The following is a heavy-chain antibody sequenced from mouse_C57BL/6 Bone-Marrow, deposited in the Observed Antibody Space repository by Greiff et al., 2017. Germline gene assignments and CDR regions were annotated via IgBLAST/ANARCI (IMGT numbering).Heavy chain of an antibody. Sequence: QVQLQQSGAELARPGASVKLSCKASGYTFTSYGISWVKQRTGQGLEWIGEIYPRSGNTYYNEKFKGKATLTADKSSSTAYMELRSLTSEDSAVYFCARVRVYYCGSSHDCWGKGTTLTVSS. CDR2: IYPRSGNT. J-gene: IGHJ2*01. CDR1: GYTFTSYG. D-gene: IGHD1-1*01. CDR3: ARVRVYYCGSSHDC. V-gene: IGHV1-81*01.